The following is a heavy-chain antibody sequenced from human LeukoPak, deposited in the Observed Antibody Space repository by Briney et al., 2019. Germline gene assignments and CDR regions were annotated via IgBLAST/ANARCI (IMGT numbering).Heavy chain of an antibody. D-gene: IGHD3-9*01. CDR1: GYTFTGYY. V-gene: IGHV1-2*02. J-gene: IGHJ5*02. CDR3: ARKYDILTDNDNWFDP. Sequence: GASVKVSCKASGYTFTGYYMHWVRQAPGQGLEWMGWINPNSGATKYAQKFQGRVTMTRDTSISTGYMELSRLRSDDTAVYYCARKYDILTDNDNWFDPWGQGTLVTVSS. CDR2: INPNSGAT.